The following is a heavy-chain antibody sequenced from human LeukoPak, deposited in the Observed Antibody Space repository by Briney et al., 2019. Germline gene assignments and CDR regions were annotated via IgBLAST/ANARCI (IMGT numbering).Heavy chain of an antibody. D-gene: IGHD6-13*01. J-gene: IGHJ3*02. Sequence: SETLSLTCTVSGGSISSCYRSWIRQPAGKGLEWIGRIYSSGSTDYNPSLKSRVTMSVDTSKNQFSLKLTSVTAADTAVYYCARGIAAASERALDIWGQGTTVTVSS. CDR2: IYSSGST. CDR3: ARGIAAASERALDI. CDR1: GGSISSCY. V-gene: IGHV4-4*07.